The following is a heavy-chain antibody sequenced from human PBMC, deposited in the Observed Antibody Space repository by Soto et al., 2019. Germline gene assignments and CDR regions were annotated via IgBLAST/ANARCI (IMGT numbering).Heavy chain of an antibody. Sequence: QVQLVQSGAEVKKPGSSVKVSCKASGGTFSSYAISWVRQAPGQGLEWMGGIIPIFGTANYAQKFQGRVTITADESTSTAYMELSSLRYEDTAVYYCARGGGTTVTTYYYYYGMDVWGQGTTVTVSS. V-gene: IGHV1-69*12. CDR3: ARGGGTTVTTYYYYYGMDV. J-gene: IGHJ6*02. CDR1: GGTFSSYA. CDR2: IIPIFGTA. D-gene: IGHD4-17*01.